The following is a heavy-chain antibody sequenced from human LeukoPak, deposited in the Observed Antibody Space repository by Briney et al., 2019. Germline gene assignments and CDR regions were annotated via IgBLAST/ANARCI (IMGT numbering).Heavy chain of an antibody. Sequence: PGGSLRLSCAASGFTFSIYGMHWVRHAPGKGLEWVAFIRYDGSNKYYADSVKGRFTISRDNSKNTLYLQMNSLRAEDTAVYYCANWYRKDYWGQGTLVTVSS. D-gene: IGHD1-26*01. CDR1: GFTFSIYG. CDR2: IRYDGSNK. V-gene: IGHV3-30*02. CDR3: ANWYRKDY. J-gene: IGHJ4*02.